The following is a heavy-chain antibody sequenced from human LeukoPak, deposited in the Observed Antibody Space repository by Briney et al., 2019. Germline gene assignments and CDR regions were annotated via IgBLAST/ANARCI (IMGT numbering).Heavy chain of an antibody. CDR1: GASIDSHSW. Sequence: PSETLSLTCAVSGASIDSHSWWSWVRQPPGKGLEWIGETYHSGGANYKPSLKSRVTMSVDTSKNHFSLKLTSVTAADTAVYYCAYNRNFALDNWGQGTLVTVSS. J-gene: IGHJ4*02. D-gene: IGHD1-14*01. CDR3: AYNRNFALDN. V-gene: IGHV4/OR15-8*01. CDR2: TYHSGGA.